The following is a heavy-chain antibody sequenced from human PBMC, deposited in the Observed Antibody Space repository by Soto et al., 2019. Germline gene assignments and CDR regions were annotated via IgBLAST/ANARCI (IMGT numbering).Heavy chain of an antibody. CDR2: LSSGGST. Sequence: GGSLRLSCAASGFTVSSNFMSWVRQAPGKGLEWVSVLSSGGSTYYADSAKGRFTISRDNTKNTLYLQMNSLRAEDTAVYYCAREGKLAWYSSSWYAVNWFDPWGQGTLVTVSS. V-gene: IGHV3-66*01. J-gene: IGHJ5*02. CDR1: GFTVSSNF. D-gene: IGHD6-13*01. CDR3: AREGKLAWYSSSWYAVNWFDP.